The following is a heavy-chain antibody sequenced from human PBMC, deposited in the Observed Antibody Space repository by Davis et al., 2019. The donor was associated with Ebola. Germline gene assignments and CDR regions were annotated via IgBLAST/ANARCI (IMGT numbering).Heavy chain of an antibody. CDR2: IGAAGDT. CDR3: ARAGFGSTWFDC. Sequence: GESLKISCAASGFPFSSYDMHWVRQVTGTGLEWVSSIGAAGDTYYPVSVKGRFTISRENAKNSLYLQMNSLRAEDTAVYYCARAGFGSTWFDCWGQGILVTVSS. J-gene: IGHJ5*01. CDR1: GFPFSSYD. D-gene: IGHD6-13*01. V-gene: IGHV3-13*01.